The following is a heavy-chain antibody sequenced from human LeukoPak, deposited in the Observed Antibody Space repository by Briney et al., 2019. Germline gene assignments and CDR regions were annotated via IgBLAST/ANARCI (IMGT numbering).Heavy chain of an antibody. Sequence: GESLKISCKGSGYSFTSYWIGWVRQMPGKGLEWMGIIYPGNSDTRYSPSFQGQVTISADKSISTAYLQWSSLKASDTAMYYCARISGYCSGGSCHDAFDIWGQGTMVTVSS. V-gene: IGHV5-51*01. J-gene: IGHJ3*02. D-gene: IGHD2-15*01. CDR2: IYPGNSDT. CDR3: ARISGYCSGGSCHDAFDI. CDR1: GYSFTSYW.